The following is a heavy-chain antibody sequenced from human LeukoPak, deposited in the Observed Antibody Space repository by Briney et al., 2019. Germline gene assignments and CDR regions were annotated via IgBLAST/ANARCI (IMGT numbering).Heavy chain of an antibody. CDR3: ARRYNWKAFDL. D-gene: IGHD1-20*01. J-gene: IGHJ2*01. Sequence: PTGGSLRLSCVDSGFTFRNYAMSWVRQSPGKGLEWISAISNDGVYTFHADSVEGRFTISRDNSKNTLYLQMNSLRAEDTAIYYCARRYNWKAFDLWGRGTLVTVSS. V-gene: IGHV3-23*01. CDR2: ISNDGVYT. CDR1: GFTFRNYA.